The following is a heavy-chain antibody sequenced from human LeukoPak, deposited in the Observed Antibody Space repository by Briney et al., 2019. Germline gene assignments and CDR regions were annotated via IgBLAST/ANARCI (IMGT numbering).Heavy chain of an antibody. CDR1: GFTFSTYL. CDR3: ASLGTLVP. J-gene: IGHJ5*02. Sequence: GGSLRLSCAASGFTFSTYLTHWVRQAPGKGLVWVSRINTDGSITTYADSVKGRFTISRDNAKNTLYLQMNSLRDEDTAVYYCASLGTLVPWGQGTLVTVSS. V-gene: IGHV3-74*03. CDR2: INTDGSIT. D-gene: IGHD3-9*01.